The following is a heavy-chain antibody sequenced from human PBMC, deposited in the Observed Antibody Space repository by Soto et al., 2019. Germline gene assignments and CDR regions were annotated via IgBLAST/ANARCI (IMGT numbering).Heavy chain of an antibody. CDR1: GDSVSSNSAA. J-gene: IGHJ6*02. CDR2: TYYRSKWYN. CDR3: ARLGDCSSTSCQDYYYYGMDV. V-gene: IGHV6-1*01. D-gene: IGHD2-2*01. Sequence: SQTLSLTCAISGDSVSSNSAAWNWIWQPPSRGLEWLGRTYYRSKWYNDYAVSVKSRITINPDTSKNQFSLQLNSVTPEDTAVYYCARLGDCSSTSCQDYYYYGMDVWGQGTTVTVSS.